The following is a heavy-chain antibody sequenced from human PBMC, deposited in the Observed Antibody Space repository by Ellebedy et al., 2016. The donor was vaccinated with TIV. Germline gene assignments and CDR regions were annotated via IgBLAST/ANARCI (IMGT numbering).Heavy chain of an antibody. CDR2: IWYDGSNK. D-gene: IGHD6-13*01. CDR3: AREMRSPDWTKSNWYGALDN. V-gene: IGHV3-33*08. J-gene: IGHJ4*02. CDR1: GFTFSSYG. Sequence: PGGSLRLSCAASGFTFSSYGMHLVRQAPGKGLEWVAVIWYDGSNKYYADSVKGRFTISRDNSKKTLYLQMNSLTAEDTAVYYCAREMRSPDWTKSNWYGALDNWGQGTLVTVAS.